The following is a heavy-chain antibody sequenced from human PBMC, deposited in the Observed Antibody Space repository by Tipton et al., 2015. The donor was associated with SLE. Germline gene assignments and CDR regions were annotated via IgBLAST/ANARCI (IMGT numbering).Heavy chain of an antibody. V-gene: IGHV4-39*07. CDR2: IYYSGST. J-gene: IGHJ4*02. Sequence: PGLVKPSETLSLTCTVSGGSISSSSYYWGWIRQPPGKGLEWIGSIYYSGSTYYDPPLKSRVTISVDTSKNQFSLKLSSVTAADTAVYYCARRGVGAIDYWGQGTLVTVSS. CDR1: GGSISSSSYY. CDR3: ARRGVGAIDY. D-gene: IGHD1-26*01.